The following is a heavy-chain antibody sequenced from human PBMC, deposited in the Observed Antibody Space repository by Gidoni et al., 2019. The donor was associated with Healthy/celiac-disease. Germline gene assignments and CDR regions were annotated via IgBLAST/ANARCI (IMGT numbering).Heavy chain of an antibody. J-gene: IGHJ4*02. V-gene: IGHV3-23*01. Sequence: EVQLLESGGGLVQPGGSLRLSCAASGFTVSSYAMSWVRQAPGKGLEWVSAISGSGGSTYYADSVKGRFTISRDNSKNTLYLQMNSLRAEDTAVYYCAKVRYPGYYFDYWGQGTLVTVSS. D-gene: IGHD1-20*01. CDR2: ISGSGGST. CDR1: GFTVSSYA. CDR3: AKVRYPGYYFDY.